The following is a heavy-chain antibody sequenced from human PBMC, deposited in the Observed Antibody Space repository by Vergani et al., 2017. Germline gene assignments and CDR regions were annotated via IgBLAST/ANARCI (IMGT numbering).Heavy chain of an antibody. J-gene: IGHJ4*02. Sequence: EVQLLQSGGGVIQPGGSVRLSCAASGFTFSACPMTWVRQAPGKGLEWVSAISGSGGSTYYADSVKGRFTISRDNSKNTLYLQMNSLRAEDTAVYYCAKDGSGSYPTFDCWGQRTLVTVSS. CDR2: ISGSGGST. D-gene: IGHD3-10*01. V-gene: IGHV3-23*01. CDR1: GFTFSACP. CDR3: AKDGSGSYPTFDC.